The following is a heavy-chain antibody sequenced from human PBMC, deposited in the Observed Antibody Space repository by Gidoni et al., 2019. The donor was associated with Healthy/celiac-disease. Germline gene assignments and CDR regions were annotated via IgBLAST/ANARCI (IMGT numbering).Heavy chain of an antibody. CDR2: SNPSGGST. Sequence: QVQLVQSGAEVKKPGASVKVSCKASGYTFPSYYIHWVRQAPGQGLEWMGISNPSGGSTRYAQKFQGRVTMTRDTSTSTVYMELSSLRSEDTAVYSCTREGQAGDGLDYWGQGTLVTVSS. CDR1: GYTFPSYY. D-gene: IGHD6-19*01. CDR3: TREGQAGDGLDY. J-gene: IGHJ4*02. V-gene: IGHV1-46*03.